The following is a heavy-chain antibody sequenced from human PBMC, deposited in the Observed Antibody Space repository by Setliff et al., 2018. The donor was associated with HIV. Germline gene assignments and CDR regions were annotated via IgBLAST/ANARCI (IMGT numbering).Heavy chain of an antibody. V-gene: IGHV1-2*04. CDR3: ARGMDYYDTSGYYQYYFDY. J-gene: IGHJ4*02. CDR1: GYSFPDYY. Sequence: ASVKVFCKASGYSFPDYYIHWVRQAPGQGLEWMGWINPKSDGTNYAQKFQGWITMTRDTSISTAYMELSRLRSDDTAVYYCARGMDYYDTSGYYQYYFDYWGQGTLVTVSS. D-gene: IGHD3-22*01. CDR2: INPKSDGT.